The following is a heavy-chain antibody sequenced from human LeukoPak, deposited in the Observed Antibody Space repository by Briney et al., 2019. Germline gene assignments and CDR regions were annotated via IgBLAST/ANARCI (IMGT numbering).Heavy chain of an antibody. CDR2: IYYSGST. CDR3: AKEREYCSSGSCHYDLDV. D-gene: IGHD2-15*01. V-gene: IGHV4-61*01. J-gene: IGHJ6*02. Sequence: SETLSLTCTVSGGSVSSGSYYWSWIRQPPGKGLEWIGYIYYSGSTNYNPSLKSRVTISVDTSKNQFSLKLSSVTAADTAVYYCAKEREYCSSGSCHYDLDVWGQGTTVTVSS. CDR1: GGSVSSGSYY.